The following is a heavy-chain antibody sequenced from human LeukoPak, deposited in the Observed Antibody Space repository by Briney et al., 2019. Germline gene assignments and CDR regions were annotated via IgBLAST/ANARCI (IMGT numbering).Heavy chain of an antibody. J-gene: IGHJ4*02. V-gene: IGHV4-39*01. CDR1: GGSISTTTNS. D-gene: IGHD6-13*01. Sequence: SETLSLTCNVSGGSISTTTNSWGWAWIRQRPTKGLEWIGSIYYGGSPYYTSSLKSRVTISVDTSKNQFSLKLASLTAADTAVYYCARHLRSSWYKGDPAQWFDYWGQGTLVTVSS. CDR2: IYYGGSP. CDR3: ARHLRSSWYKGDPAQWFDY.